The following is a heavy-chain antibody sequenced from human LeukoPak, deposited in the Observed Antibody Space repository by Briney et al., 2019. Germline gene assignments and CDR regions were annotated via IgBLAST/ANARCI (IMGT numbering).Heavy chain of an antibody. CDR2: INGDGGTT. J-gene: IGHJ4*02. CDR1: GFTFRTYW. CDR3: ARGGQMATIDY. D-gene: IGHD5-24*01. Sequence: GGSLRLSCAASGFTFRTYWMHWVRQAPGKGLVWVSRINGDGGTTANADFVKGRFTISRDNAKNTLYLEMNSLRAEDTAVYYCARGGQMATIDYWGQGSLVTVSS. V-gene: IGHV3-74*01.